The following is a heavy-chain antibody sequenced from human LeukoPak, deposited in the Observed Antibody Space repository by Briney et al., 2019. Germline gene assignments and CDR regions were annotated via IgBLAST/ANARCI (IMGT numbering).Heavy chain of an antibody. CDR1: GGTFSSYA. CDR3: ARVPYYYDIAYYYYMDV. V-gene: IGHV1-69*06. Sequence: GASVKVSCKASGGTFSSYAISWVRQAPGQGLEWMGGIIPIFGTANYAQKFQGGVTITADKSTSTAYMELSSLRSEDAAVYYCARVPYYYDIAYYYYMDVWGKGTTVTVSS. J-gene: IGHJ6*03. CDR2: IIPIFGTA. D-gene: IGHD3-22*01.